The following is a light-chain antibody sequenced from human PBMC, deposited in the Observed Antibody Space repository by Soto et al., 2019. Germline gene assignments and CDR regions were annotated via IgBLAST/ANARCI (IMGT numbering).Light chain of an antibody. V-gene: IGLV2-14*01. CDR2: EVN. CDR1: SSDVGGHNY. Sequence: QYALTQPASVSGSPGQSITISCTGTSSDVGGHNYVSWYQQHPGKVPKLVISEVNKRPSGVSNRFSGSKSANTASLTISGLQVEDEADYYCSSYTTTYTVVFGGGPKLNVL. J-gene: IGLJ2*01. CDR3: SSYTTTYTVV.